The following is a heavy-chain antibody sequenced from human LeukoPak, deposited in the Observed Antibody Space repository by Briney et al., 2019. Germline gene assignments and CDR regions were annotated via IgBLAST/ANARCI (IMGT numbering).Heavy chain of an antibody. CDR3: ARDLWLLHFDY. J-gene: IGHJ4*02. Sequence: TGGSLRLSCAASGFTCSSYSMNWVRQAPEKGLEWVSYISSSSSTIYYADSVKGRFTISRDNAKNSLYLQMNSLRAEDTAVYYCARDLWLLHFDYWGQGTLVTVSS. CDR2: ISSSSSTI. D-gene: IGHD3-22*01. V-gene: IGHV3-48*01. CDR1: GFTCSSYS.